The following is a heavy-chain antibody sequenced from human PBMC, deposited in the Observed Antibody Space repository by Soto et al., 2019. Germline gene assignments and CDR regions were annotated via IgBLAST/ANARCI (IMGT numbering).Heavy chain of an antibody. CDR3: ARNPSVGGYCSGGSCYGYGAPNAFDI. V-gene: IGHV1-2*04. CDR2: INPNSGGT. J-gene: IGHJ3*02. CDR1: GYTFTGYY. D-gene: IGHD2-15*01. Sequence: ASVKVSCKASGYTFTGYYMHWVRQAPGQGLEWMGWINPNSGGTNYAQKFQGWVTMTRDTSISTAYMELSRLRSDDTAVYYCARNPSVGGYCSGGSCYGYGAPNAFDIWGQGTMVTVPS.